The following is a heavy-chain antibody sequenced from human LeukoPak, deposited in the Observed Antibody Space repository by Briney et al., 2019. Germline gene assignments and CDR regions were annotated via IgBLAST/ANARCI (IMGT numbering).Heavy chain of an antibody. CDR3: ARAKGDY. CDR2: VYYSGTT. J-gene: IGHJ4*02. Sequence: PSETLSLTCTVSGGSISSYYWSWIRQPPGKGLEWIGYVYYSGTTNYNPSLKSRVTMSVDTSKNQFSLRLNSVTPADTAVCYCARAKGDYWGQGTLVTVSS. V-gene: IGHV4-59*01. CDR1: GGSISSYY.